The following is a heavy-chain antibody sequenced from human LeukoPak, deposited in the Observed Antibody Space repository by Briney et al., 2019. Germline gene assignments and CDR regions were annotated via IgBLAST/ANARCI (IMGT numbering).Heavy chain of an antibody. Sequence: ASVKVSCKASGGTFSSYAISWVRQAPGQGLEWMGWISAYNGNTNYAQKLQGRVTMTTDTSTSTAYMELRSLRSEDTAVYYCARGGSRAAATTRYYFDYWGQGTLVTVSS. D-gene: IGHD6-13*01. CDR2: ISAYNGNT. V-gene: IGHV1-18*01. J-gene: IGHJ4*02. CDR3: ARGGSRAAATTRYYFDY. CDR1: GGTFSSYA.